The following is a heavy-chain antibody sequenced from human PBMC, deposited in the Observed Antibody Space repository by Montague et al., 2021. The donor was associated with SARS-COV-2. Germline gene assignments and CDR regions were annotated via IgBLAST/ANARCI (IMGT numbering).Heavy chain of an antibody. D-gene: IGHD1-1*01. J-gene: IGHJ6*02. CDR1: GDSVANNCPT. Sequence: CAISGDSVANNCPTWNGVSQYPCSGLDWLGMTYYRSKWYNDYAVXVRGRVTINPDTSKNQFSLQLNSVTPEDTAIYYCTSGREGNYNVMDVWGQGTTVTVS. CDR3: TSGREGNYNVMDV. V-gene: IGHV6-1*01. CDR2: TYYRSKWYN.